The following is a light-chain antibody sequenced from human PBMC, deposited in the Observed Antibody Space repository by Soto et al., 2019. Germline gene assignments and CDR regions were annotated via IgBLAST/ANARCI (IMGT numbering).Light chain of an antibody. V-gene: IGKV4-1*01. CDR3: QQYHSSRLT. J-gene: IGKJ4*01. Sequence: DIVMTQSPEYLAGSLGARATINCKSSQSVLYTPNAKNYLAWYQQKPGQPPRLLIYWASYRDPGVPDRFSGSGSGTDFTLTTSSLQAEDVADYYCQQYHSSRLTFGGGTKVDIK. CDR2: WAS. CDR1: QSVLYTPNAKNY.